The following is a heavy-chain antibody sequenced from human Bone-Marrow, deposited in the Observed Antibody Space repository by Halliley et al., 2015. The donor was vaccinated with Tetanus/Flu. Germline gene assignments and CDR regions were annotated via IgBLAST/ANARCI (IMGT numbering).Heavy chain of an antibody. D-gene: IGHD3-10*01. CDR3: ARERSYYPSGSYYMDWYFDL. Sequence: SGGSTYYTGSVRGRFTNSRDESKNTLFLQMNSLGPEDTAAYYCARERSYYPSGSYYMDWYFDLWGRGTLVTVSS. CDR2: SGGST. V-gene: IGHV3-53*05. J-gene: IGHJ2*01.